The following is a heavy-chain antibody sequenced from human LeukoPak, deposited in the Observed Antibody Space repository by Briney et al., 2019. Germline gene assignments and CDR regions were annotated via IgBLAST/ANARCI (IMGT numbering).Heavy chain of an antibody. D-gene: IGHD3-22*01. Sequence: ASVKVSCKASGYTFSFYGISWVRQAPGQGLEWMGWISAYNDNTNYAQKFQNRVTMTTDTSTSTAYMEVRSLRSDDTAVYYCAREYYYDSSTYYPFDYWGQGTLVTVSS. CDR3: AREYYYDSSTYYPFDY. V-gene: IGHV1-18*01. CDR1: GYTFSFYG. CDR2: ISAYNDNT. J-gene: IGHJ4*02.